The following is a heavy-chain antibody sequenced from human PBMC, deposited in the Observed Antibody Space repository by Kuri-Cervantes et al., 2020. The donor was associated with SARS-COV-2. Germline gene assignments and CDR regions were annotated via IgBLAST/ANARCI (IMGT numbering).Heavy chain of an antibody. Sequence: ESLKISCAASGFTFSDYYMSWIRQPPGKGLEWIGYIYYSGSTNYNPSLKSRVTISVDTSKNQFSLKLSSVTAADTAVYYCARDLGGSNYGGGDYWGQGTLVTVSS. V-gene: IGHV4-59*01. J-gene: IGHJ4*02. D-gene: IGHD4-23*01. CDR1: GFTFSDYY. CDR2: IYYSGST. CDR3: ARDLGGSNYGGGDY.